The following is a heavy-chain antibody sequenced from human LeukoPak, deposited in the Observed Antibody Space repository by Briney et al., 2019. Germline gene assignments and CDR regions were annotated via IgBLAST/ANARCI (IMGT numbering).Heavy chain of an antibody. D-gene: IGHD3-22*01. CDR1: GYTFTSYY. CDR2: INPSGGST. Sequence: ASVRVSCKASGYTFTSYYMHWVRQAPGQGLEWMGIINPSGGSTSYAQKFQGRVTMTRDTSTSTVYMELSSLRSEDTAVYYCARDAGEGSSGYYSFDYWGQGTLVTVSS. J-gene: IGHJ4*02. V-gene: IGHV1-46*01. CDR3: ARDAGEGSSGYYSFDY.